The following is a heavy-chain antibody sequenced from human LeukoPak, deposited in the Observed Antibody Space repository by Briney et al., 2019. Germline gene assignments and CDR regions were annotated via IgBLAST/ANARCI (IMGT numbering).Heavy chain of an antibody. D-gene: IGHD5/OR15-5a*01. V-gene: IGHV3-53*01. CDR2: IYSSGST. Sequence: GGSLRLSCAASGFTVSSNYMSWVRQAPGRGLEWVSVIYSSGSTYYADSVKGRFTISRDNSKNTLYLQMNSLRAEDTAVYYCASVSNQYYFDYWGQGTLVTVSS. CDR1: GFTVSSNY. J-gene: IGHJ4*02. CDR3: ASVSNQYYFDY.